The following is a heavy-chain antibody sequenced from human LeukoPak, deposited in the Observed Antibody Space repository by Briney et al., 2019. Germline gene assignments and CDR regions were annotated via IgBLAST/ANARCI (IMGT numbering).Heavy chain of an antibody. CDR1: GDSISSYY. Sequence: PSETLSLTCTVSGDSISSYYWSWIRQPPGKGLEWIGYIYYSGSTNYNPSLKSRVTISVDTSKNQFSLKLSSVTAADTAIYYCARGTDVLWDYWGQGTLVTVSS. CDR3: ARGTDVLWDY. CDR2: IYYSGST. V-gene: IGHV4-59*01. J-gene: IGHJ4*02. D-gene: IGHD2-8*02.